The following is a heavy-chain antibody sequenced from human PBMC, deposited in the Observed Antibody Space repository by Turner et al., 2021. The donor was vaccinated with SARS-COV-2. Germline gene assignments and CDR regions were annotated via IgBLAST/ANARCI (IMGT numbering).Heavy chain of an antibody. Sequence: VQLVEAGGGLVHPGGSLRLYCAASGFTFSRYSMNRVRQAPGKGLEWVSDISSSSSTIYYADSVKGRFTISRDNAKNSLYLQMNSLRAEDTAVYYCASTSVVNYGMDVWGQGTTVTVSS. J-gene: IGHJ6*02. CDR3: ASTSVVNYGMDV. D-gene: IGHD2-15*01. CDR1: GFTFSRYS. CDR2: ISSSSSTI. V-gene: IGHV3-48*01.